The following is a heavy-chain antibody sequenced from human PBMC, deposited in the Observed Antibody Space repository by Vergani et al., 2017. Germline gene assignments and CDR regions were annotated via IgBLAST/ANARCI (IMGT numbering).Heavy chain of an antibody. CDR1: GFTFSTYA. D-gene: IGHD1-26*01. V-gene: IGHV3-30*18. CDR2: IYYDGRKK. J-gene: IGHJ4*02. CDR3: AKSDGGSSPVGFDY. Sequence: QVQLVESGGGVVQPGTSLRLYCTSSGFTFSTYAMHWVRQAPGKGLEWVAIIYYDGRKKYYADSVKARFTISRDNSKNTLYLQMNSLRAEDTAVYFCAKSDGGSSPVGFDYWGQGTLVTVSS.